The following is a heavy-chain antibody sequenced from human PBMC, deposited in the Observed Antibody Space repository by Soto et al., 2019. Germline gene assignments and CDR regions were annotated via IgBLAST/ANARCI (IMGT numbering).Heavy chain of an antibody. CDR1: GYTFTSYG. CDR3: ARVVGRGGLYYTDV. J-gene: IGHJ6*03. V-gene: IGHV1-18*01. CDR2: ISADNGNT. D-gene: IGHD1-26*01. Sequence: QVPLVQSGAEVKKPGASVKVSCKASGYTFTSYGISWVRQAPGQELEWMGWISADNGNTNYAQKLQGRVTMTTDPSTSTAYMELRSLRSDDTAVYYCARVVGRGGLYYTDVWGKRTTVTVSS.